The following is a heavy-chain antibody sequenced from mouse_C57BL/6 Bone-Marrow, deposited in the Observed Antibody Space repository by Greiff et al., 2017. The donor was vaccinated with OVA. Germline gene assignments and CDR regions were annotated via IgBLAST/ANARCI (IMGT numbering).Heavy chain of an antibody. CDR3: ARMGDYARFAY. CDR1: GYAFTNYL. CDR2: INPGSGGT. Sequence: VKLQESGAELVRPGTSVKVSCKASGYAFTNYLIEWVKQRPGQGLEWIGVINPGSGGTNYNEKFKGKATLTADKSSSTAYMQLSSLTSEDSAVYFCARMGDYARFAYWGQGTLVTVSA. D-gene: IGHD2-4*01. V-gene: IGHV1-54*01. J-gene: IGHJ3*01.